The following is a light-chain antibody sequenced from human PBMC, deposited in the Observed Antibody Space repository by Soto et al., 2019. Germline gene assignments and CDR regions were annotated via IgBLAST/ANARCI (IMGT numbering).Light chain of an antibody. Sequence: QLTQSPSFLSASVGDRVNLTCRASQDISTYLAWYQQKPGKAPQNLIYRASTLQTGVPSRFSGSGSGTEFTLTIRSLQPEDFATYYCQELNSYPRTFGQGTKVEIK. V-gene: IGKV1-9*01. CDR2: RAS. CDR1: QDISTY. J-gene: IGKJ1*01. CDR3: QELNSYPRT.